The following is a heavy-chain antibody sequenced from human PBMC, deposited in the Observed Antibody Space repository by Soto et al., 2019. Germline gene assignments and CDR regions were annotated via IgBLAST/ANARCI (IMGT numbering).Heavy chain of an antibody. D-gene: IGHD3-3*01. CDR1: GFTFSNYG. V-gene: IGHV3-30*18. J-gene: IGHJ5*02. CDR2: ISHDGSDL. Sequence: GGSLRLSCAASGFTFSNYGMHWVRQAPGKGLEWLAIISHDGSDLKYADSVKGRFTISRDNSRNTLYLQIDSLRPEDTAMYYCAKCVSSLGVIIGPNGLIGSWGQGTLVTVSS. CDR3: AKCVSSLGVIIGPNGLIGS.